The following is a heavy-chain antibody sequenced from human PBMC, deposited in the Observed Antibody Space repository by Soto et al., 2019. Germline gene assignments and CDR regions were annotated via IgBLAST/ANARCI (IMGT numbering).Heavy chain of an antibody. D-gene: IGHD4-17*01. CDR2: IIPILGKA. V-gene: IGHV1-69*04. CDR1: RGTLRSQP. J-gene: IGHJ4*02. CDR3: ARVGGARWRFGY. Sequence: SVNVTFQSSRGTLRSQPISWVRQAPGQGLGWMGRIIPILGKANYEQKLQGRVTITADKSTSTAYMELSSLRSEDTAVYYCARVGGARWRFGYWGKGTLVTVCS.